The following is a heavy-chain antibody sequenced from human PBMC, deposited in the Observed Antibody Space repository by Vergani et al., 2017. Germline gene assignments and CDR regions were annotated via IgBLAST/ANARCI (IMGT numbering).Heavy chain of an antibody. D-gene: IGHD2-21*02. V-gene: IGHV3-30-3*01. CDR2: ISYDGSNK. Sequence: QVQLVESGGGVVQPGRSLRLSCAASGFTLSSYAMHWVRQAPGKGLEWVAGISYDGSNKYYADSVKGRFTISRDNSKNTLYLQMNSLKSEDTAMYYCARDVVVTATAGFRDAFDIWGQGTMVTVSS. CDR3: ARDVVVTATAGFRDAFDI. J-gene: IGHJ3*02. CDR1: GFTLSSYA.